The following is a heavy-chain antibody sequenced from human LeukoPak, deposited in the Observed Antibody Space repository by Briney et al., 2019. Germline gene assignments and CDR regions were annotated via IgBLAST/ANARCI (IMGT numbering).Heavy chain of an antibody. V-gene: IGHV1-69*04. D-gene: IGHD5-18*01. CDR1: GGTFSSYA. Sequence: SVRVSCKASGGTFSSYAISWVRQAPGQGLEWMGRIIPILGIASYAQKFQGRVTITADKSTSTAYMELSSLRSEDTAVYYCARDEVGIQLWPDAFDIWGQGTMVTVSS. J-gene: IGHJ3*02. CDR3: ARDEVGIQLWPDAFDI. CDR2: IIPILGIA.